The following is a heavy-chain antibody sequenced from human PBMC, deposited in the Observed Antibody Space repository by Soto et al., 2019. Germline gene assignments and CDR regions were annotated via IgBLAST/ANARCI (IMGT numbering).Heavy chain of an antibody. CDR1: GYAFTDYY. D-gene: IGHD5-18*01. CDR2: INSKSGGT. CDR3: ARSDTDMAVPYYGMDV. V-gene: IGHV1-2*02. Sequence: QVQLVQSGAEVKKPGASVKVTCKASGYAFTDYYMHWVRQAPGQGLEWMGWINSKSGGTNLAQRFQGRVTMTRDTSISTTHLEVSRLRSDDTAIFYCARSDTDMAVPYYGMDVWGQGTTVTVSS. J-gene: IGHJ6*02.